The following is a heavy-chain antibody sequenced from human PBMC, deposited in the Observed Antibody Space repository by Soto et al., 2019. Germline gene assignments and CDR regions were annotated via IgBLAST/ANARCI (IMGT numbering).Heavy chain of an antibody. CDR2: IYADGRT. CDR1: GFIVSSSY. Sequence: DVQLVDTGGGPIQPGRSLRLSCAASGFIVSSSYITWVRQAQGKGLELVSVIYADGRTYYADSVKGRFTISRDNSKNTLYLQMNSLSAEDTAVYYCARCGGWYGQCYFDCWGQGTLVTVSS. J-gene: IGHJ4*02. CDR3: ARCGGWYGQCYFDC. D-gene: IGHD6-19*01. V-gene: IGHV3-53*02.